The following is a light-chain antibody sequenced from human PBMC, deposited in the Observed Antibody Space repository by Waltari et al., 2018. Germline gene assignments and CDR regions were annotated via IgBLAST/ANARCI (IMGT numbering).Light chain of an antibody. V-gene: IGKV3-20*01. Sequence: VLTQSPGTLSLSPGERATLSCRTSQSLTKRYLAWYQQKPGQAPRLLIYGASSRAARIPDGFSGSGSGTDFTLTIRRLEPEVFAVYYCQQYGRSVLYTFGQGTQLEIK. CDR3: QQYGRSVLYT. CDR2: GAS. J-gene: IGKJ2*01. CDR1: QSLTKRY.